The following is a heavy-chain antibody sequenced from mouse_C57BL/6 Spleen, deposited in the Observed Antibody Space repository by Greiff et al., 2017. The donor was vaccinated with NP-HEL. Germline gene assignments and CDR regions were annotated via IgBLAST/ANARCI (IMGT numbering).Heavy chain of an antibody. CDR2: IYPRRGNT. CDR1: GYTFTSYG. D-gene: IGHD1-1*01. J-gene: IGHJ2*01. Sequence: QVHVKQSGAELARPGASVKLSCKASGYTFTSYGISWVKQRTGQGLEWIGEIYPRRGNTYYNEKFKGKATLTADKSSSTAYMELRSLTSEDSAVYFCARGGSSYRYFDDGGQGTTLTVSS. CDR3: ARGGSSYRYFDD. V-gene: IGHV1-81*01.